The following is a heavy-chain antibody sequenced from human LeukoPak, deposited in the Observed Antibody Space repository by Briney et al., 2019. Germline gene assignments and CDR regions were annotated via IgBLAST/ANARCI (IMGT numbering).Heavy chain of an antibody. V-gene: IGHV4-4*02. CDR3: ARGVSHRNFDWLFY. J-gene: IGHJ4*02. CDR2: INDSGST. D-gene: IGHD3-9*01. CDR1: GGSITTTNF. Sequence: SETLSLTCGVSGGSITTTNFWSWVRPPPGKGLEWIGEINDSGSTHYNTSLNSRVTISVDTSKNQVYLKLSSVAAADTAIYYCARGVSHRNFDWLFYWGQGTLVTVSS.